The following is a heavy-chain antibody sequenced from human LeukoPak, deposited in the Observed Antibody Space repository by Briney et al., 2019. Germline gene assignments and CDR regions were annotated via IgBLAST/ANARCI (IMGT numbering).Heavy chain of an antibody. CDR1: GGTFSSYA. J-gene: IGHJ4*02. CDR3: ARVESGGSCYDY. Sequence: ASVKVSCKASGGTFSSYAISWVRQAPGQGLEWMGRIIPILGIANYAQKFQGRVTITADKSTSTACMELSSLRSEDTAVYYCARVESGGSCYDYWGQGTLVTVSS. V-gene: IGHV1-69*04. D-gene: IGHD2-15*01. CDR2: IIPILGIA.